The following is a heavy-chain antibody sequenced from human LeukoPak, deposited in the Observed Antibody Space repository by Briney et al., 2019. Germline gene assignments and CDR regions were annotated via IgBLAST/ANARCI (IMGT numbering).Heavy chain of an antibody. J-gene: IGHJ5*01. D-gene: IGHD6-19*01. Sequence: SQTLSLTGAISGDSVSSKNGAWNWIRQSPSRGLEWLGRTYYRSKWYDEYADSVKGRVTISLDTSKNQFSLHVYSVTPEDTAVYYCARDLGTSGWYTFDFWGQGTLVTVSS. V-gene: IGHV6-1*01. CDR1: GDSVSSKNGA. CDR3: ARDLGTSGWYTFDF. CDR2: TYYRSKWYD.